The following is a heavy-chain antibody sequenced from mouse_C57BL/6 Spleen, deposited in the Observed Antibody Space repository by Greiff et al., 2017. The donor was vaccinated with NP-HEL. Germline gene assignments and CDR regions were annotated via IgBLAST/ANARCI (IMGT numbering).Heavy chain of an antibody. V-gene: IGHV14-3*01. CDR3: ASRDDYDLYAMDY. CDR2: IDPANGNT. Sequence: EVQLVESVAELVRPGASVKLSCTASGFNIKNTYMHWVKQRPEQGLEWIGRIDPANGNTKYAPKFQGKATITADTSSNTAYLQLSSLTSEDTAIYYCASRDDYDLYAMDYWGQGTSVTVSS. J-gene: IGHJ4*01. CDR1: GFNIKNTY. D-gene: IGHD2-4*01.